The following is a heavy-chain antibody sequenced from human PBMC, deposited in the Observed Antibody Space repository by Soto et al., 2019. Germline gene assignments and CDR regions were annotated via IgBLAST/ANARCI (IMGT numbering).Heavy chain of an antibody. Sequence: QVQLVQSGAEVKKPGASVKVSCETSGYTFPVSYTHWLRQAPGQGLEWMGWINPNSGDTNYAHKFEGRVTMTRDSSAGTAYMKLSGLRSDDTAVYFCARESAGKTLYGMDVWGQGTTVTVSS. D-gene: IGHD1-1*01. V-gene: IGHV1-2*02. J-gene: IGHJ6*02. CDR1: GYTFPVSY. CDR3: ARESAGKTLYGMDV. CDR2: INPNSGDT.